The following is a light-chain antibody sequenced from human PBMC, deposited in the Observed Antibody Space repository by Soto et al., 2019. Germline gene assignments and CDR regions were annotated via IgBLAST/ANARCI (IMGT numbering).Light chain of an antibody. CDR3: QQPSRLTLH. CDR2: SAS. CDR1: QALSNY. V-gene: IGKV1-9*01. Sequence: HMTQSLTGLSLTLTDLLTITFRASQALSNYLAWYQQKPGKAPDLLIYSASTLQSGVPSRFSGSGSETEFSLTIRSLQPEDFATYYCQQPSRLTLHFCGGCKVDVK. J-gene: IGKJ4*01.